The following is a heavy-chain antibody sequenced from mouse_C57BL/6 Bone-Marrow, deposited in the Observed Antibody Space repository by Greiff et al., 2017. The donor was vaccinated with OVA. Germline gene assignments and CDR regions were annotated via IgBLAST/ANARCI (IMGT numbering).Heavy chain of an antibody. CDR2: IYPGGGYT. CDR3: ARRGYYYGSRGYFDV. Sequence: QVQLQQSGAELVRPGTSVKMSCKASGYTFTNYWIGWAKQRPGHGLEWIGDIYPGGGYTNYNEKFKGKATLTVDKSSSTAYMQFSSLTSEDSAIYYCARRGYYYGSRGYFDVWGTGTTVTVSS. J-gene: IGHJ1*03. V-gene: IGHV1-63*01. CDR1: GYTFTNYW. D-gene: IGHD1-1*01.